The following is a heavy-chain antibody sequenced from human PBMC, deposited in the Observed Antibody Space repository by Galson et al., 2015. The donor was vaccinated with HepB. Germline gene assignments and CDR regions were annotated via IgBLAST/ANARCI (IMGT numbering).Heavy chain of an antibody. CDR2: ISGSGGST. CDR1: GFTFSTSA. V-gene: IGHV3-23*01. D-gene: IGHD3-10*01. Sequence: SLRLSCAASGFTFSTSAMSWVRQAPGKGLEYVSGISGSGGSTYYADSVKGRFTISRDNSKNSLYLQMNSLRAGDTAVYYCARGGFYYGSGSYFPLLDYWGQGTTVTVSS. CDR3: ARGGFYYGSGSYFPLLDY. J-gene: IGHJ4*03.